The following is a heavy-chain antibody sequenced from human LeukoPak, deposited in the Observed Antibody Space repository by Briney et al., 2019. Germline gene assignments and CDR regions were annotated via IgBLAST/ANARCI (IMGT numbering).Heavy chain of an antibody. D-gene: IGHD4-11*01. CDR1: GYFVSSGYY. CDR2: IYNTGST. J-gene: IGHJ4*02. Sequence: PSETLSLTCGVSGYFVSSGYYWGWIRQPPGKGLEWIGNIYNTGSTYYNPSLKSRVTISVDTSNNQFSLKLSSVTSADTAVYYCASRTTVTNALSFDYWGQGSLVIVS. CDR3: ASRTTVTNALSFDY. V-gene: IGHV4-38-2*01.